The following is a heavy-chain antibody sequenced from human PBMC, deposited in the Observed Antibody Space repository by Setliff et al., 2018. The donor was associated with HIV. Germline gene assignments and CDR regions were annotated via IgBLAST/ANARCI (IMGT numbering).Heavy chain of an antibody. CDR3: ARVGLAYSGDMDV. D-gene: IGHD2-21*01. CDR2: VYTSGST. Sequence: PSETLSLTCTVSGDSISSGSYYWSWIRQPAGKGLEWIGHVYTSGSTDYNPSLNSRPTISIDTSRNQFSLRLNSVTAADTAVYFCARVGLAYSGDMDVWGKGTTVTVSS. CDR1: GDSISSGSYY. V-gene: IGHV4-61*09. J-gene: IGHJ6*03.